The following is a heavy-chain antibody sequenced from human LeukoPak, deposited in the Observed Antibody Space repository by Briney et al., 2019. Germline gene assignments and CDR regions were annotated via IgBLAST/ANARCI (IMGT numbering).Heavy chain of an antibody. V-gene: IGHV3-7*01. D-gene: IGHD3-10*01. CDR3: AATRGFGELDY. J-gene: IGHJ4*02. CDR1: GFTFSSYW. CDR2: IKQDGSEK. Sequence: GGSLRLSCAASGFTFSSYWMSWVRQAPGKGLEWVANIKQDGSEKYYVDSVKGRFTISRDNAKNSLYLQMNSLRAEDTAVYYCAATRGFGELDYWGQGTLVTVSS.